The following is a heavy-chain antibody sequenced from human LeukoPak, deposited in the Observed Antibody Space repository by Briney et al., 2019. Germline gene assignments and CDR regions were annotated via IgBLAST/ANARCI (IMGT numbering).Heavy chain of an antibody. CDR1: GFTFSSYG. J-gene: IGHJ4*02. CDR2: ITVSGDGS. D-gene: IGHD2-2*01. Sequence: PGGSLRLSCAASGFTFSSYGMSWVRQAPGKGLEWVSSITVSGDGSTYVDSVKGRFTISRDNSKSTLYLQMNSLRAEDTAVYYCARDAATSVGMPHYWGQGTVVTVSS. V-gene: IGHV3-23*01. CDR3: ARDAATSVGMPHY.